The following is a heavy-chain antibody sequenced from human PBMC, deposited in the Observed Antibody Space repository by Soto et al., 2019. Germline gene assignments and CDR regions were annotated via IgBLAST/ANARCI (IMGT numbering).Heavy chain of an antibody. V-gene: IGHV1-8*01. CDR2: MNPNSGNT. D-gene: IGHD4-17*01. CDR1: GYTFTSYD. CDR3: ARDYGDNALDI. J-gene: IGHJ3*02. Sequence: PSVKVSCKASGYTFTSYDINWVRQATGQGLEWMGWMNPNSGNTDYAQKFQGRVTMTRNTSISTAYMELSSLRSEDTAVYYCARDYGDNALDIWGQGTMVTVSS.